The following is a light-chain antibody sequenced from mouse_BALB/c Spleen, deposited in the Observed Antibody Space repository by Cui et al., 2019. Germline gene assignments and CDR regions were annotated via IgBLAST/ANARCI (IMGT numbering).Light chain of an antibody. Sequence: ENVLTQSPAIMAASLGQKVTMTCSASSSVSCSYLHWYQQKSGASPKPLIHRTSNLASGVPARFSGSGSGTSYSLTISSVEAEDDATYYCQQWSGYPFTFGSGTKLEIK. CDR1: SSVSCSY. J-gene: IGKJ4*01. CDR3: QQWSGYPFT. CDR2: RTS. V-gene: IGKV4-58*01.